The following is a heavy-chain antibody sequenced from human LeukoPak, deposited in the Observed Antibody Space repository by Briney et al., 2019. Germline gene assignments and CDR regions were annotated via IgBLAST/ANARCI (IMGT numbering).Heavy chain of an antibody. CDR2: TKEDGGEK. D-gene: IGHD6-19*01. CDR3: ARRSVAGSLDY. J-gene: IGHJ4*02. CDR1: GFTFSSYG. Sequence: GGTLRLSCAASGFTFSSYGMSWVRQAPGKGLEWVANTKEDGGEKYYVDSVKGRFTISRDNAENSLYLQMNSLRAEDTAVYYCARRSVAGSLDYWGQGTLVTVSS. V-gene: IGHV3-7*01.